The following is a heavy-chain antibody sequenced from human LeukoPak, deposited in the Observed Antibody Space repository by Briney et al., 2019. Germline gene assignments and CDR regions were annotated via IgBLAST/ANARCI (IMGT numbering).Heavy chain of an antibody. Sequence: ASVKVSCKTSGYSFITYGISWVRQAPGQGLGWMGWITAYNGNTKSAQKLQDRVTMTTDTSTSTAYMELRSLRSDDTAVYYCARVNYDILTGYYIPHAFDIWGQGTMVTVSS. CDR1: GYSFITYG. D-gene: IGHD3-9*01. J-gene: IGHJ3*02. CDR2: ITAYNGNT. CDR3: ARVNYDILTGYYIPHAFDI. V-gene: IGHV1-18*01.